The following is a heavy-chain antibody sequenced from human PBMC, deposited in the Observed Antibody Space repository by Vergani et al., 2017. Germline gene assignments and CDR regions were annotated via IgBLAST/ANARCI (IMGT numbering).Heavy chain of an antibody. CDR2: IRSDGGST. D-gene: IGHD3-22*01. V-gene: IGHV3-23*01. J-gene: IGHJ4*02. Sequence: EVQLLESGGGLVQPGGSVRLSCAASGFTFSTYAMTWVRQAPGKGLEWVSSIRSDGGSTNYADYVKGRFTISRDNTKNTLSLQRNSLTAEDTAIYYCAVPQGSSAYYSGGFDYWGQGILVTVSS. CDR3: AVPQGSSAYYSGGFDY. CDR1: GFTFSTYA.